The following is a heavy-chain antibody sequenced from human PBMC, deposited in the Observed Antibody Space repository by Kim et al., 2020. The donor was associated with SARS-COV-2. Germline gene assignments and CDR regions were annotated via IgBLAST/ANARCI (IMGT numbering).Heavy chain of an antibody. V-gene: IGHV3-48*03. D-gene: IGHD3-22*01. J-gene: IGHJ5*02. CDR2: IRSSGSGI. CDR3: ATTMYDYDGSDYRHLVPA. Sequence: GGSLRLSCAASGFTFSSYEFNWVRQAPGKGLEWVSYIRSSGSGIYYADSVKGRFTISRDNAKNSLYLQMNSLRAEDTAVYYCATTMYDYDGSDYRHLVPAWGQGTLVTVSS. CDR1: GFTFSSYE.